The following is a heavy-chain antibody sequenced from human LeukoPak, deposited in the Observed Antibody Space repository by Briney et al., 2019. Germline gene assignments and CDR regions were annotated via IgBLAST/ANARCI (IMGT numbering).Heavy chain of an antibody. J-gene: IGHJ1*01. V-gene: IGHV3-23*01. Sequence: PGGSLRLSCAASGFTFSSYAMSWVRQAPGKGLEWVSAISGSGGSTYYADSVKGRFTISRDNSKNTLYLQMNSLRAEDTAVYYCAKKGYSSGSPAEYFQHWGQGTLVTVSS. CDR1: GFTFSSYA. CDR2: ISGSGGST. D-gene: IGHD6-19*01. CDR3: AKKGYSSGSPAEYFQH.